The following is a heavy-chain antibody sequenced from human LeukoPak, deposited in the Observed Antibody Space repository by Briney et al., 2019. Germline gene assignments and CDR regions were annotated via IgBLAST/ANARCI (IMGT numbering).Heavy chain of an antibody. CDR2: INPNSGGT. CDR1: GYTFTGYY. V-gene: IGHV1-2*02. Sequence: ASVKVSCKASGYTFTGYYMHWVRQAPGQGLEWMRWINPNSGGTNYAQKFQGRVTMTRDTSISTAYMELSRLRSDDTAVYYCARDGRLRYNWNYAGLDYWGQGTLVTVSS. CDR3: ARDGRLRYNWNYAGLDY. D-gene: IGHD1-7*01. J-gene: IGHJ4*02.